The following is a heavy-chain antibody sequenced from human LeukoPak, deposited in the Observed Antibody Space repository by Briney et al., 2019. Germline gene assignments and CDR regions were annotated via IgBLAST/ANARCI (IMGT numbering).Heavy chain of an antibody. CDR1: GYTFTSYY. CDR2: INPSGGST. D-gene: IGHD4-17*01. Sequence: ASVKVSCKASGYTFTSYYMHWVRQAPGQGLEWMGIINPSGGSTSYAQKFQGRVTMTRDMSTSTVYMELSGLRSEDTAVYYCARDSVTTIDYWGQGTLVTVSS. J-gene: IGHJ4*02. CDR3: ARDSVTTIDY. V-gene: IGHV1-46*01.